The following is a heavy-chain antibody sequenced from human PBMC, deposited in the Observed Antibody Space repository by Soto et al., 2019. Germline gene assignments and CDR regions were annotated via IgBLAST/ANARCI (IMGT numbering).Heavy chain of an antibody. CDR1: GYTFTNYE. CDR3: VRVYGEIDY. V-gene: IGHV1-8*01. Sequence: QVQLVQSGAEVKKPGASVKVSCKASGYTFTNYEINWVRQATGQGLEWMGWMNPKSGNTGYAQQCQGRVTMTRSTSINTAYMELSSLRSEDTAVYYCVRVYGEIDYWGQGTLVTVSS. CDR2: MNPKSGNT. J-gene: IGHJ4*02. D-gene: IGHD4-17*01.